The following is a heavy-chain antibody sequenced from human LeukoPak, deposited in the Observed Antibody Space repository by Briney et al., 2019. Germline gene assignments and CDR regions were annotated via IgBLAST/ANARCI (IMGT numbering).Heavy chain of an antibody. CDR2: IKQDGSEK. V-gene: IGHV3-7*01. CDR1: GFTFSSYW. Sequence: PGGSLRLSCAASGFTFSSYWMSWVRQAPGKGLEWVANIKQDGSEKYYVDSVKGRFTISRDNAKNSLYLEMNSLRAEDTAVYYCAKHYYDSSGYYLLDYWGQGTLVTVSS. CDR3: AKHYYDSSGYYLLDY. D-gene: IGHD3-22*01. J-gene: IGHJ4*02.